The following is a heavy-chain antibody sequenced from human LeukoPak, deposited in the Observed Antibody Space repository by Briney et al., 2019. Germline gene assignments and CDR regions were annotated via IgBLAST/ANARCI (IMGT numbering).Heavy chain of an antibody. D-gene: IGHD6-19*01. CDR3: ARQYGIAVAPDY. J-gene: IGHJ4*02. CDR1: GGSISSGGYS. V-gene: IGHV4-30-2*01. CDR2: IYHSGST. Sequence: SETLSLTCAVSGGSISSGGYSWSWIRQPPGKGLEWIGYIYHSGSTYYNPSLKSRVTISVDTSKSQFSLKLSSVTAADTAVYYCARQYGIAVAPDYWGQGTLVTVSS.